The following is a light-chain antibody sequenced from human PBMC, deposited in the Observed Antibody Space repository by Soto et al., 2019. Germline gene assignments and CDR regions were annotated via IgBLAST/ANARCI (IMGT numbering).Light chain of an antibody. J-gene: IGLJ1*01. Sequence: QSALTQPPSASGSPGQSVTISCSGTSRDVGKYNYVSWYQHHPGTAPKVLIYEVRKRPPGVPGRFSASKTGNTASLTVSGLQDDDEADYYCSSYAGDNTYVFGSGTKVTVL. CDR2: EVR. V-gene: IGLV2-8*01. CDR1: SRDVGKYNY. CDR3: SSYAGDNTYV.